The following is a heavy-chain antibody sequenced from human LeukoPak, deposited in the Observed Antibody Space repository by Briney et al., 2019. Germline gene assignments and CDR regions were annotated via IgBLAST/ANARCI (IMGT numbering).Heavy chain of an antibody. CDR2: MNQDGSEK. J-gene: IGHJ4*02. V-gene: IGHV3-7*01. D-gene: IGHD3-10*01. Sequence: PSGGSLRLSCAASGFTFTGHWMAWVRQAPGKGLEWVANMNQDGSEKYYVDSVKGRFTISRDNAKTSVYLQMNSLRVEDTAVYYCARDLRGVFGFWGQGTLVTVAS. CDR3: ARDLRGVFGF. CDR1: GFTFTGHW.